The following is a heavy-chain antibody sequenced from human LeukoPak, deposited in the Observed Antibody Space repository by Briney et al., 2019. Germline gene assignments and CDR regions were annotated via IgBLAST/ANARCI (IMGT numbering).Heavy chain of an antibody. J-gene: IGHJ3*01. D-gene: IGHD2-8*01. CDR3: VKDSIERNGVYDAFDV. V-gene: IGHV3-23*01. CDR1: GFTFTDFD. CDR2: IGGGGVDR. Sequence: GGSLRLFCVASGFTFTDFDMIGLRQAPGKGPEGVSHIGGGGVDREYEESVKGRFTVSRDNSRNSLYLQMNSLRGEDTAIYYCVKDSIERNGVYDAFDVWGQGTKVTVAS.